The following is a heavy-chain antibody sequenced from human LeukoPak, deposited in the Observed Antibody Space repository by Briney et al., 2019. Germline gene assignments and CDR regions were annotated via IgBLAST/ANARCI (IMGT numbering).Heavy chain of an antibody. D-gene: IGHD4-11*01. CDR3: AKGVMTTVTPYYYMDV. Sequence: PGGSLRLSCAASGFTFSSYAMSWVRQAPGKGLERVSAISGSGGSTYYADSVKGRFTISRDNSKNTLYLQMNSLRAEDTAVYYCAKGVMTTVTPYYYMDVRGKGTTVTVSS. J-gene: IGHJ6*03. V-gene: IGHV3-23*01. CDR2: ISGSGGST. CDR1: GFTFSSYA.